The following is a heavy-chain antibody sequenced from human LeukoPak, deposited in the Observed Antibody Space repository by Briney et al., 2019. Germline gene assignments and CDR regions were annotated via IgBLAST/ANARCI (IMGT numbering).Heavy chain of an antibody. CDR2: IYYSGST. CDR1: GGSISSYY. V-gene: IGHV4-59*01. D-gene: IGHD6-6*01. CDR3: ARALYSSSKLNWFDP. Sequence: SEALSLTCTVSGGSISSYYWSWIRQPPGKGLEWIGYIYYSGSTNYNPSLKSRVTISVDTSKNQFSLKLSSVTAADTAVYYCARALYSSSKLNWFDPWGQGTLVTVSS. J-gene: IGHJ5*02.